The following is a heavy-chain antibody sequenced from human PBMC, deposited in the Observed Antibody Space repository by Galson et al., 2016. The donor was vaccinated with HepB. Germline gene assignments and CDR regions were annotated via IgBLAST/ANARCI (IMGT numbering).Heavy chain of an antibody. J-gene: IGHJ5*02. CDR1: GYSFATYG. CDR2: VSPYAGNT. CDR3: ARGASWLDP. Sequence: SVKVSCKASGYSFATYGITWVRQAPGQGLEWMGWVSPYAGNTRYAEKFQGRVTMTTDTSTTPAYMELTNLKSDDTALYYCARGASWLDPWGQGTLVTVSP. V-gene: IGHV1-18*01.